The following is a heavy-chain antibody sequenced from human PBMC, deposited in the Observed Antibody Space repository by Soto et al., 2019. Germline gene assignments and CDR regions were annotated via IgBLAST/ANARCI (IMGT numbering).Heavy chain of an antibody. J-gene: IGHJ5*02. Sequence: GGSLRLSRSASGFTFSSYAMHWVRQAPGKELEYVSAISSNGGSTYYADSVKGRFTISRDNSKNTLYLQMSSLRAEDTAVYYCVKGVTYYYDSSGYQNWFDPWGQGTLVPSPQ. CDR1: GFTFSSYA. CDR2: ISSNGGST. D-gene: IGHD3-22*01. V-gene: IGHV3-64D*06. CDR3: VKGVTYYYDSSGYQNWFDP.